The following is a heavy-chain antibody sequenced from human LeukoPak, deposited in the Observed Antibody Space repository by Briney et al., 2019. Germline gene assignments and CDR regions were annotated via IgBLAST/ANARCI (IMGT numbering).Heavy chain of an antibody. J-gene: IGHJ3*02. Sequence: GGSLRLSCAASGFTFSSYGMHWVRQAPGKGLEWVAFIRYDVSNKYYADSVKGRFTISRDNSKNTLYLQMNSLRAEDTAVYYCAKGHAYYYDSSGYPDAFDIWGQGTMVTVSS. CDR2: IRYDVSNK. CDR1: GFTFSSYG. D-gene: IGHD3-22*01. V-gene: IGHV3-30*02. CDR3: AKGHAYYYDSSGYPDAFDI.